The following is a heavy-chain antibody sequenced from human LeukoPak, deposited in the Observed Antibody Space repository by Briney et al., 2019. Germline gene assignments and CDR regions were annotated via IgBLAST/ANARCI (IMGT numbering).Heavy chain of an antibody. CDR3: ARGRGSSSKGLGGY. CDR1: GGSFSGYY. D-gene: IGHD6-6*01. CDR2: INHSGST. J-gene: IGHJ4*02. V-gene: IGHV4-34*01. Sequence: SETLSLTXAVYGGSFSGYYWSWIRQPPGKGLEWIGEINHSGSTNDNPSLKSRVTISVDTSKNQFSLKLSSVTAADTAVYYCARGRGSSSKGLGGYWGQGTLVTVSS.